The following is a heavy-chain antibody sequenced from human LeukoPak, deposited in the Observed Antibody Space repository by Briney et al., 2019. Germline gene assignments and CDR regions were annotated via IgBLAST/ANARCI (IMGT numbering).Heavy chain of an antibody. CDR3: AGQVGARIRYYYTSGLDV. CDR2: MYYSGTT. Sequence: TLSLTCTVSGASVSSFYSNWIRQPPGKGLEWIGSMYYSGTTNYDPSFKSRVTISLDTSKNEFSLRLKFLTAADTAVYYCAGQVGARIRYYYTSGLDVWGQGTTVAVSS. V-gene: IGHV4-59*02. CDR1: GASVSSFY. D-gene: IGHD1-26*01. J-gene: IGHJ6*02.